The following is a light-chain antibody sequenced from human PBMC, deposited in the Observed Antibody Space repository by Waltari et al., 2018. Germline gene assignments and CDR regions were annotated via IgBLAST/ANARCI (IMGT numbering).Light chain of an antibody. Sequence: EVVLTQSPATLSLSPGERATLSCMASQSVGTYLGWYQQKPGQAPRLLIYDVSERATGIPDRFSGSGAGTDFTLTISSLEPEDSAVYYCQQRSTWLAFGGGTKVQIK. CDR2: DVS. V-gene: IGKV3-11*01. CDR3: QQRSTWLA. CDR1: QSVGTY. J-gene: IGKJ4*01.